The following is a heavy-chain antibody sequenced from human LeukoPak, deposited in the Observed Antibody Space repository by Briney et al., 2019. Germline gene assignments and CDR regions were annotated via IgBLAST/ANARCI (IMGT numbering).Heavy chain of an antibody. CDR2: ISGSGGGT. J-gene: IGHJ6*03. CDR1: GFTFSSYA. D-gene: IGHD3-16*01. CDR3: AKDYAGGWPKRGMDV. Sequence: GGSLRLSCAASGFTFSSYAMSWVRQAPGKGLEWVSAISGSGGGTFYADSVRGRFTISRDNSKNTVYLQMNSLRAEDTAVYYCAKDYAGGWPKRGMDVWGKGATVTDSS. V-gene: IGHV3-23*01.